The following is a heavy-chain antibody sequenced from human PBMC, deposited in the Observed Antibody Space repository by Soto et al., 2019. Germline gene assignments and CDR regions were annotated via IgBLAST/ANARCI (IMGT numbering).Heavy chain of an antibody. CDR2: IYYSGST. J-gene: IGHJ4*02. Sequence: QVQLQESGPGLVKPSQTLSLTCTVSGGSISSGGYYWSWIRQHPWKGLEWIGYIYYSGSTYYNPSLKSRVTISVDTSKNQFSLKLSSVTAADTAVYYCARDKGYCSGGSCSQTLDYWGQGTLVTVSS. D-gene: IGHD2-15*01. CDR1: GGSISSGGYY. CDR3: ARDKGYCSGGSCSQTLDY. V-gene: IGHV4-31*03.